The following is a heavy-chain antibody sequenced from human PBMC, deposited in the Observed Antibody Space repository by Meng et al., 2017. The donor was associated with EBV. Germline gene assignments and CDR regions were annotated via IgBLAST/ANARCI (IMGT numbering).Heavy chain of an antibody. CDR3: AREITAMPNENWFDT. CDR2: IYYSGST. V-gene: IGHV4-39*07. J-gene: IGHJ5*02. D-gene: IGHD5-18*01. CDR1: GGSISSSSYY. Sequence: QLQLQESGPGLVKPSETRSLTCTVSGGSISSSSYYWGWIRQPPGKGLEWIGSIYYSGSTYYNPSLKSRVTISVDTSKNQFSLKLSSVTAADTAVYYCAREITAMPNENWFDTWGQGTLVTVAS.